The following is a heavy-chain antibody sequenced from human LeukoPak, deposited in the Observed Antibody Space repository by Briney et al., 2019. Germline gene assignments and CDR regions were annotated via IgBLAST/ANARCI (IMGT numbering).Heavy chain of an antibody. D-gene: IGHD6-19*01. Sequence: SETLSLTCTVSGYSIRSVYYWGWIRQPPGKGLEWIGSIYHSGSTYYTPSLKSRVTISVDTSSNHFSLRLSSVTAADTAVYYCATYSSGWPYAVGDWGQGTLVTVSS. CDR1: GYSIRSVYY. V-gene: IGHV4-38-2*02. CDR2: IYHSGST. J-gene: IGHJ4*02. CDR3: ATYSSGWPYAVGD.